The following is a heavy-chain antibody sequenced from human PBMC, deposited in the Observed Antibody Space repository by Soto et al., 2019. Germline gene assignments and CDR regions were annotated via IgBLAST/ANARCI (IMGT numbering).Heavy chain of an antibody. CDR2: ISADNGNT. Sequence: ASVKVSCKASGYTFTSYGISWVRQAPGQGLEWMGWISADNGNTNYAQKLHGRVTMTTDTSTSTAYMEVRSLSSDDTAVYYCARDLDWRRYHELSYWGQGTLVTVSS. CDR1: GYTFTSYG. D-gene: IGHD2-2*01. V-gene: IGHV1-18*04. J-gene: IGHJ4*02. CDR3: ARDLDWRRYHELSY.